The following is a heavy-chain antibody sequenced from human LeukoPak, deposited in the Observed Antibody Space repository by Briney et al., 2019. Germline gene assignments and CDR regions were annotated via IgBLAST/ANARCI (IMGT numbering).Heavy chain of an antibody. CDR3: ASLRDKSRDEKGYCSSTSCSY. D-gene: IGHD2-2*01. V-gene: IGHV1-46*01. CDR2: INPSGGST. J-gene: IGHJ4*02. CDR1: GYTFTTYY. Sequence: ASVKVSCKASGYTFTTYYIHWVRQAPGQGLEWMGFINPSGGSTSYAQKFQGRVTMTRDTSTSTVYMELSSLRSEDTAVYYCASLRDKSRDEKGYCSSTSCSYWGQGTLVTVSS.